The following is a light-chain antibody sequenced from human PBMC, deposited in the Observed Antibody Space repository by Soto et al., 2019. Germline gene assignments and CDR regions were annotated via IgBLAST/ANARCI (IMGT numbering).Light chain of an antibody. CDR1: RSVGTW. CDR3: QQYNTYSCT. Sequence: DIQMTQSPSTLSASVGDTVRITCRASRSVGTWLAWYQQKPGRVPDLLIYKASNLENGVPSRFSGSGSGTEFTLTISSLHPDDVATYYCQQYNTYSCTFGQGTKVDIK. V-gene: IGKV1-5*03. J-gene: IGKJ2*02. CDR2: KAS.